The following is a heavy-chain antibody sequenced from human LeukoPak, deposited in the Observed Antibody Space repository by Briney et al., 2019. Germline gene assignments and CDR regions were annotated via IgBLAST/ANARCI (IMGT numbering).Heavy chain of an antibody. D-gene: IGHD3-3*01. CDR3: ASARGFWSGLHDY. CDR1: GGSFSGYY. CDR2: INHIGST. J-gene: IGHJ4*02. V-gene: IGHV4-34*01. Sequence: PSETLSLTCALYGGSFSGYYWSWIRQPPGKGLEWIGEINHIGSTNYNPSLKSRVTVSVDTSKNQVYLKLSSVTAADTAVYYCASARGFWSGLHDYWGQGTLVTVSS.